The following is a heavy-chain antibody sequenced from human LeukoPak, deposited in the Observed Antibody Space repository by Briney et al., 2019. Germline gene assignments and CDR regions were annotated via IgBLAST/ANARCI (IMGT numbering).Heavy chain of an antibody. Sequence: GGSLRLSCAASGFIFSSYWMHWVRHAPGKGLAWVSRINTDGSSTSYADSVKGRFTISRDNAKNTLYLQMNSLRAEDTAVYYCAKEYGYTYGEFDYWGQGTLVTVSS. CDR1: GFIFSSYW. CDR3: AKEYGYTYGEFDY. V-gene: IGHV3-74*01. CDR2: INTDGSST. D-gene: IGHD5-18*01. J-gene: IGHJ4*02.